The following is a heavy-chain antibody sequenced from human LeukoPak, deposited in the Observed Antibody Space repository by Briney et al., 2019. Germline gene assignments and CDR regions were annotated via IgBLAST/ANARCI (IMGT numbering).Heavy chain of an antibody. Sequence: SVKVSCKASGGTCSSYAISWVRQAPGQGLEGMGRIIPIFGIANYAQKFQGRVTITADKSTSTAYMELSSLRSEDTAVYYCAREPYYYDSSGYYDYWGQGTLVTVSS. J-gene: IGHJ4*02. V-gene: IGHV1-69*04. CDR3: AREPYYYDSSGYYDY. CDR1: GGTCSSYA. CDR2: IIPIFGIA. D-gene: IGHD3-22*01.